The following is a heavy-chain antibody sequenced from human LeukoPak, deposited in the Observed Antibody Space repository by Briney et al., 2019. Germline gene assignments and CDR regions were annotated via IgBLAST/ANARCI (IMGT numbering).Heavy chain of an antibody. J-gene: IGHJ4*02. D-gene: IGHD5-18*01. V-gene: IGHV3-7*01. CDR2: IKKDESEK. Sequence: GGSLRLSCAASGFTSSSYWMSWVRQAPGKGLEWVANIKKDESEKYYVDSVKGRFTISRDNAKKSLYLQMNSLRAEDTAVYYCARHLSGITGYTYGRGIDYWGQGTPVTVSS. CDR1: GFTSSSYW. CDR3: ARHLSGITGYTYGRGIDY.